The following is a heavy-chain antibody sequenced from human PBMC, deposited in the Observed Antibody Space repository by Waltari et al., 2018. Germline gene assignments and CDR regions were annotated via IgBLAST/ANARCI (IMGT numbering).Heavy chain of an antibody. CDR2: ISYDGSNK. V-gene: IGHV3-30*01. Sequence: QVQLVESGGGVVQPGRSLRLSCAASGFTFSSYAMHWVRQAPGKGLEWVAVISYDGSNKYYADSVKGRFTISRDNSKNTLYLQMNSLRAEDTAVYYCARDTSGSSLGPDYWGQGTLVTVSS. D-gene: IGHD1-26*01. CDR3: ARDTSGSSLGPDY. CDR1: GFTFSSYA. J-gene: IGHJ4*02.